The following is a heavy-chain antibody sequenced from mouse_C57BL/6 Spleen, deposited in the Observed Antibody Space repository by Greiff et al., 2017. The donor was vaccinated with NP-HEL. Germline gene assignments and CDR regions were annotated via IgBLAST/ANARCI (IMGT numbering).Heavy chain of an antibody. CDR1: GYTFTSYW. CDR2: IYPGSGST. D-gene: IGHD1-1*01. CDR3: ARYYGSSSPFDY. V-gene: IGHV1-55*01. J-gene: IGHJ2*01. Sequence: QVQLQQPGAELVKPGASVKMSCKASGYTFTSYWITWVKQRPGQGLEWIGDIYPGSGSTNYNEKLKSKATLTVDTSSSTAYMQLSSLTSEDSAVYYCARYYGSSSPFDYWGQGTTLTVSS.